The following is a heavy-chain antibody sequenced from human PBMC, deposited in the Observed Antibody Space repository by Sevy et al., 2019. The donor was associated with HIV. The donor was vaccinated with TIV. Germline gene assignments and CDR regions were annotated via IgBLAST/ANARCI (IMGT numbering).Heavy chain of an antibody. V-gene: IGHV4-4*02. CDR1: GGSISSSNW. Sequence: SETLSLTCAVSGGSISSSNWWSWVRQPPGKGLEWIGEIYHSGSTNYNPSLKSRVTISVDKSKNQFSLKLSSVTAADTAMYYCARGGLTVQGENWFDPWGQGTLVTVSS. J-gene: IGHJ5*02. D-gene: IGHD3-10*01. CDR3: ARGGLTVQGENWFDP. CDR2: IYHSGST.